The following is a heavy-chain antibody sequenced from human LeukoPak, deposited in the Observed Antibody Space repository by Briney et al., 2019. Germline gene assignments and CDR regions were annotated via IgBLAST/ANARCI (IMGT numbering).Heavy chain of an antibody. CDR3: VRCSSINCFDYDN. CDR2: ISGTSTYT. Sequence: GGTLRLSCAASGFTFSIYTMNWVRQAPGKGLEWGSLISGTSTYTAYADSVQGRFTISRDNAKNSLYLQMSRLIAEDTAVYFCVRCSSINCFDYDNWGQGTLVTVSP. CDR1: GFTFSIYT. D-gene: IGHD2-2*01. J-gene: IGHJ4*02. V-gene: IGHV3-21*01.